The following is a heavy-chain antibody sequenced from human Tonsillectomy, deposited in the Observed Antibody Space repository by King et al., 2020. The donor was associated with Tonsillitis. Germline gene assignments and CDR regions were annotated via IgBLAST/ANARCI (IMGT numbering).Heavy chain of an antibody. V-gene: IGHV2-5*02. D-gene: IGHD3-10*01. J-gene: IGHJ4*02. CDR2: IYWDDDK. Sequence: LTLKESGPTLVKSTQTLTVTCSFSGFSLSTSGVGVGWIRQPPGKALEWLALIYWDDDKRYSPPLKSRLTITKDTSKNQVVLTMTNMDPVATATYYCAQRPYSYGSGRYYEYYFDYWGQGTLVTVSS. CDR3: AQRPYSYGSGRYYEYYFDY. CDR1: GFSLSTSGVG.